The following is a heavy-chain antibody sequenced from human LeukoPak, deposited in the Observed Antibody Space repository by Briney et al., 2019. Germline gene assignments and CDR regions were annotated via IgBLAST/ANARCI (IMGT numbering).Heavy chain of an antibody. Sequence: SETLSLTCAVYGGSFSGCYWSWIRQPPGTGLEWIGEINHSGSTNYNPSLKSRVTISVDTSKNQFSLKLSSVTAADTAVYYCARRVRAVAADYWGQGTLVTVSS. J-gene: IGHJ4*02. CDR1: GGSFSGCY. V-gene: IGHV4-34*01. D-gene: IGHD6-19*01. CDR3: ARRVRAVAADY. CDR2: INHSGST.